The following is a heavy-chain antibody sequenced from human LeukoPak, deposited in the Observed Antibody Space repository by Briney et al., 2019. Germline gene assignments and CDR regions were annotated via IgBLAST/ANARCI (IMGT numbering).Heavy chain of an antibody. V-gene: IGHV3-33*03. CDR3: AKVRGSYGLDYFDY. J-gene: IGHJ4*02. CDR2: ICYDGSNK. D-gene: IGHD1-26*01. CDR1: GFTFSSYA. Sequence: PGGTLRLSCAASGFTFSSYAMSWVRQAPGKGLEGVAVICYDGSNKYYTESAKGRFTIPRDKSKNTLYLQMNSLRAEETAVYYCAKVRGSYGLDYFDYWGRGGLVTVSS.